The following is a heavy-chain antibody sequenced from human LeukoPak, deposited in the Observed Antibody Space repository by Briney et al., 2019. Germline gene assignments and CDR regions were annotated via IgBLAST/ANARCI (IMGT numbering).Heavy chain of an antibody. CDR2: ISGDGNNT. Sequence: PGGSLRLSCAASGFTFDDYAMHWVRQAPGKGLEWVSLISGDGNNTYYSDSVKGRFTISRDNSKNSLYLLMNSLRTEDTALYYCARTLLRSLNWFDPWGQGTLVTVSS. CDR1: GFTFDDYA. V-gene: IGHV3-43*02. CDR3: ARTLLRSLNWFDP. D-gene: IGHD3-3*01. J-gene: IGHJ5*02.